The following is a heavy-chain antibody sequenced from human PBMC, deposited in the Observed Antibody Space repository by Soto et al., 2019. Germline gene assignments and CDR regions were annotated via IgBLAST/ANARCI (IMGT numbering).Heavy chain of an antibody. Sequence: QVQLQESGPGLVKPSGTLSLTCAVSGASISSGWWTWVRQPPGKGLEWIGETLYSGRTNYNSSLNSPVTISIDKSKKLFSLNLSSVTAADTAVYYCSSRVTDAPTWGQGTLVTVSS. CDR2: TLYSGRT. V-gene: IGHV4-4*02. CDR1: GASISSGW. D-gene: IGHD3-10*01. J-gene: IGHJ5*02. CDR3: SSRVTDAPT.